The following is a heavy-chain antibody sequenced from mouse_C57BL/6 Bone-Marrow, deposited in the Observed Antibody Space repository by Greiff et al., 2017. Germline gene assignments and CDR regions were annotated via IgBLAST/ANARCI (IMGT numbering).Heavy chain of an antibody. CDR2: IYPGNSDT. CDR3: TRPAQTGYAMDY. V-gene: IGHV1-5*01. CDR1: GYTFTSYW. D-gene: IGHD3-2*02. J-gene: IGHJ4*01. Sequence: VQLQQSGTVLARPGASVKMSCKTSGYTFTSYWMHWVKQRPGQGLEWIGAIYPGNSDTSYNQKFTGKATLTAVTSASTAYMELSSLTNEDSAVYYFTRPAQTGYAMDYWGKGTSVTVSS.